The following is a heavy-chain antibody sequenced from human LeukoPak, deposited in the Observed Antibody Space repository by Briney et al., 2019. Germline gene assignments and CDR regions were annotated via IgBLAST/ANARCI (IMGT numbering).Heavy chain of an antibody. D-gene: IGHD3-22*01. V-gene: IGHV1-2*02. CDR3: ARVGGYYDSSGYYQFDY. Sequence: ASVKVSCKGSGYIFPSYGLAWVRQAPGQGLEWMGWINPNSGGTNYAQKFQGRVTMTRDTSISTAYMELSRLRSDDTAVYYCARVGGYYDSSGYYQFDYWGQGTLVTVSS. CDR1: GYIFPSYG. CDR2: INPNSGGT. J-gene: IGHJ4*02.